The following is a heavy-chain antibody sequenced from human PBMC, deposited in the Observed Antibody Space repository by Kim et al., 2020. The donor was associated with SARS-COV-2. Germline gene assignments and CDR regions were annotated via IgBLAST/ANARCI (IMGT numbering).Heavy chain of an antibody. CDR1: GFGFSTYA. J-gene: IGHJ4*02. V-gene: IGHV3-23*01. Sequence: GGSLRLSCAASGFGFSTYAMNWVRQAPGKGLQWVSGTSGRGTSSYYTDSVKGRFTISRDNSNNTVYLQMNSLRADDTAIYYCAKGSAGNGYYYFDYWGQGLLVTVSS. D-gene: IGHD5-12*01. CDR3: AKGSAGNGYYYFDY. CDR2: TSGRGTSS.